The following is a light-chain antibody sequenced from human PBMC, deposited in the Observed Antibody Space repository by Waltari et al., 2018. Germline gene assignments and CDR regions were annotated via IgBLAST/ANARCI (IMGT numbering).Light chain of an antibody. Sequence: QSALTQPASVSGSPGQSITISCTGTSSDVGNFNLVSWYQQHPGKVPKLIIYEVSKRPSGVSNRFSCSKSGNTASLTISGLRAEDEADYYCCSYAGSRTYVFGTGTKVTVL. CDR1: SSDVGNFNL. CDR2: EVS. V-gene: IGLV2-23*02. J-gene: IGLJ1*01. CDR3: CSYAGSRTYV.